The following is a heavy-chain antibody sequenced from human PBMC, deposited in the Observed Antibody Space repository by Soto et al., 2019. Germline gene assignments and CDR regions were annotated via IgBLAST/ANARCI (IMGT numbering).Heavy chain of an antibody. D-gene: IGHD3-22*01. J-gene: IGHJ3*02. CDR1: GFTFSSYA. V-gene: IGHV3-23*01. CDR3: AKYRPTMIVVTRDAFDI. CDR2: ISGSGGST. Sequence: GGSLRLSCAASGFTFSSYAMSWVRQAPGKGLEWVSAISGSGGSTYYADSVEGRFTISRDNSKNTRYLQMNSLRAEDTAVYYCAKYRPTMIVVTRDAFDIWGQGTMVTVSS.